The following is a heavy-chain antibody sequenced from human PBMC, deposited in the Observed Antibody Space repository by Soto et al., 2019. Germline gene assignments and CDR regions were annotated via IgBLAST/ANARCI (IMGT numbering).Heavy chain of an antibody. J-gene: IGHJ4*02. D-gene: IGHD2-2*01. CDR1: GGSISSSSYY. CDR3: ARQIVYKLTDY. CDR2: IYYSGST. V-gene: IGHV4-39*01. Sequence: SETLSLTCTVSGGSISSSSYYWGCIRQPPGKGLEWIGSIYYSGSTYYNPSLKSRVTISVDTSKNQFSLKLSSVTAADTAVYYCARQIVYKLTDYWGQGTLVTVSS.